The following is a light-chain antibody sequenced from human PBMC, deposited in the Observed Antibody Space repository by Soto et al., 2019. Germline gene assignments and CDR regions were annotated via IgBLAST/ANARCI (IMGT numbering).Light chain of an antibody. CDR3: QQYDSLSWT. CDR2: DAS. CDR1: QNVNSNY. Sequence: EIVLTQSPGTLSLSPGERATLSCRASQNVNSNYLAWYQQKPGQAPRLLIYDASGRATGIPDRFSGSGSGTDFTLTISRLEPEDFAVYYCQQYDSLSWTFGQGTKVDIK. J-gene: IGKJ1*01. V-gene: IGKV3-20*01.